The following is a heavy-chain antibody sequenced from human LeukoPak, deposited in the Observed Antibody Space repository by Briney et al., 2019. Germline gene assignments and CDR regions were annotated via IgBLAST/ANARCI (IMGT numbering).Heavy chain of an antibody. J-gene: IGHJ6*02. CDR1: GFTFSSYA. Sequence: GGSPRLSCAASGFTFSSYAMHWVRQAPGKGLEWVSVIYSGGSTYYADSVKGRFTISRDNSKNTLYLQMNSLRAEDTAVYYCADMYQPHNPYYYYYGMDVWGQGTTVTVSS. CDR3: ADMYQPHNPYYYYYGMDV. CDR2: IYSGGST. D-gene: IGHD2-2*01. V-gene: IGHV3-53*01.